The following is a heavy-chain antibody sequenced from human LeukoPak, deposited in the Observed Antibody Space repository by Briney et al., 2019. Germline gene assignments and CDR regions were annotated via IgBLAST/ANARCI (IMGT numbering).Heavy chain of an antibody. Sequence: PGGSLRLSCAASGFTFSSYSMTWVRQAPGKGLEWVANIKQDGSEKYYVDSVKGRLTISRDNAKNSLYLQMNSLRAEDTAVYYCARVDSSWLDAFDLWGQGTMVTVSS. CDR2: IKQDGSEK. J-gene: IGHJ3*01. CDR3: ARVDSSWLDAFDL. D-gene: IGHD6-13*01. CDR1: GFTFSSYS. V-gene: IGHV3-7*01.